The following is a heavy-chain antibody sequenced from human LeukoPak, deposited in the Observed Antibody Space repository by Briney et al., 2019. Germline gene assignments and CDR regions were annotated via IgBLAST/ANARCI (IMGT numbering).Heavy chain of an antibody. CDR3: ARAKYYDFSSGYMTYYFDS. CDR1: GYSISSGYY. CDR2: IYHSGST. J-gene: IGHJ4*02. D-gene: IGHD3-3*01. V-gene: IGHV4-38-2*02. Sequence: SETLSLTCTVSGYSISSGYYWGWIRQPPGKGLEWIGSIYHSGSTYYNPSLKSRVTISGDTSKNQFSLSLTSVTAADTALYYCARAKYYDFSSGYMTYYFDSWGQGALVTVSS.